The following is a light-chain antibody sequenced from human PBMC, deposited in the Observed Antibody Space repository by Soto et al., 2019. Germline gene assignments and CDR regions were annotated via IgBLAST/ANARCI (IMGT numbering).Light chain of an antibody. V-gene: IGKV3-20*01. CDR1: RSVSSTY. CDR2: GAS. J-gene: IGKJ5*01. CDR3: QQYGGSPPVT. Sequence: EIVLTQSPGTLSLSPGDGATLSCRASRSVSSTYLAWYQQRPGQAPRLLIYGASTRARGIPDRFSGTGSGTDVSLTISRLEPEDFAVYFCQQYGGSPPVTFGQGTRLEIK.